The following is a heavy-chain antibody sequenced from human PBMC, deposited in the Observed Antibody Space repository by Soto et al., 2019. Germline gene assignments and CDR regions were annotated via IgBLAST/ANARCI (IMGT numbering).Heavy chain of an antibody. CDR3: ARDLGPPNWFDS. CDR1: GYAFSGYR. V-gene: IGHV1-18*01. D-gene: IGHD2-8*01. J-gene: IGHJ5*01. Sequence: QVQLVQSGAEMKQPGASVKVSCKTSGYAFSGYRRSWVRQGPGQGLEWMGWISGYNGNTDYAQKFQGRVTMTTDTSTSTAYMELRSLRSDDTAVYYCARDLGPPNWFDSWGQGTLVTVSS. CDR2: ISGYNGNT.